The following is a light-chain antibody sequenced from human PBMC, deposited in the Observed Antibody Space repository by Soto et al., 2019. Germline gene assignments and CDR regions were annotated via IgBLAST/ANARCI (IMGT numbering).Light chain of an antibody. V-gene: IGLV2-8*01. J-gene: IGLJ1*01. CDR1: SSDVGGYKF. CDR3: ASYAGSSTV. CDR2: EVN. Sequence: QSALTQPPSASGSPGQSVTISCAGTSSDVGGYKFVSWHQQYPGKAPKLVTYEVNKRPSGVPDRFSGSKSGNTASLTVSGLQAEDEADYYCASYAGSSTVFGTGTKVTVL.